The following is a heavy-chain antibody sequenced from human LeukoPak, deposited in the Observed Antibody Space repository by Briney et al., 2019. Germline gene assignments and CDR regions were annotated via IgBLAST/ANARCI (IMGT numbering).Heavy chain of an antibody. CDR2: ISSSGTYV. CDR3: ARASSKQLAGYLPDGFDI. D-gene: IGHD3-9*01. V-gene: IGHV3-21*01. CDR1: GFTFSSYS. J-gene: IGHJ3*02. Sequence: PGGSLRPSCAASGFTFSSYSMNWVRQAPGKGLEWVSSISSSGTYVYYADSVKGRFTISRDSAKNSLSLQMNSLRADDAAVYYCARASSKQLAGYLPDGFDIWGQGTMVTVSS.